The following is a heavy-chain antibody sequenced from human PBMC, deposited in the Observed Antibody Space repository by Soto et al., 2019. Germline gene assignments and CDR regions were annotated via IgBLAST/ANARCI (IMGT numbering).Heavy chain of an antibody. Sequence: ASVKVSCKASGYTFTSYYMHWLLQAPGQGLEWMGIINPSGGSTSYAQKFQGRVTLTRDTSTSTVYMELCSLGSEDTAVYYCASDVSSGWYDPYYSYGMDVWGKGTTVTVSS. CDR2: INPSGGST. CDR3: ASDVSSGWYDPYYSYGMDV. J-gene: IGHJ6*04. D-gene: IGHD6-19*01. CDR1: GYTFTSYY. V-gene: IGHV1-46*01.